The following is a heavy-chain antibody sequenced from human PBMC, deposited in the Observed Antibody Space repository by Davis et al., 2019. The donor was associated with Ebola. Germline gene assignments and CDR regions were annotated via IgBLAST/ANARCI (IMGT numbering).Heavy chain of an antibody. CDR3: TSGGYDSSGYHFDY. J-gene: IGHJ4*02. V-gene: IGHV3-30-3*01. CDR1: GFTFSSYA. CDR2: ISYDGSNK. Sequence: GESLKISCAASGFTFSSYAMHWVRQAPGKGLEWVAVISYDGSNKYYADSVKGRFTNSRDNSKNTLYLQMNSLRAEDTAVYYCTSGGYDSSGYHFDYWGQGTLVTVSS. D-gene: IGHD3-22*01.